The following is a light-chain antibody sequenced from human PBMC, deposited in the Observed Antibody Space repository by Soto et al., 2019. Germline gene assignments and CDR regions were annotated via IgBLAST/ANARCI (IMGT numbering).Light chain of an antibody. V-gene: IGKV1-27*01. Sequence: DIQMTQSPSSLSASVGDRVTITCRASQHISNYLAWYQQKPGKVPKLLIIAASSLPSGVPSRYSGSGSVTDFYLTISRLPPEDVATYYCQRYNSAPLIFGPGTKVDIK. CDR3: QRYNSAPLI. CDR1: QHISNY. CDR2: AAS. J-gene: IGKJ3*01.